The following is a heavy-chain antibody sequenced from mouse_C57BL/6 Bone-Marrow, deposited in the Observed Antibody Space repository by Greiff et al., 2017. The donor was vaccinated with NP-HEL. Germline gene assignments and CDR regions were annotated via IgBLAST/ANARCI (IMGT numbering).Heavy chain of an antibody. V-gene: IGHV3-5*01. CDR1: GISITTGNYR. CDR3: AREASGTWDY. D-gene: IGHD4-1*01. Sequence: VQLQQSGPGLVKPSQTVFLTCTVTGISITTGNYRWSWIRQFQGNKLEWIGYIYYSGTITYNPSLTSRTTITSYTPKNQFFLEMNSLTAEDTATDYCAREASGTWDYWGQGTTLTVSS. CDR2: IYYSGTI. J-gene: IGHJ2*01.